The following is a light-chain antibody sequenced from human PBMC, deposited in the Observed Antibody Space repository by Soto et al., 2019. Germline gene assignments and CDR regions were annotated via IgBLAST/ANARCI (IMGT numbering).Light chain of an antibody. V-gene: IGKV4-1*01. CDR3: QQYYNTPWT. Sequence: DIVMTQSPDSLAVSLGERATINCKSSQSALYSSNNKNYLAWYQQKPGQPPNLLIYWASTRESGVPDRFSGSGSGTDFTLTISSLQAEDVAVYYCQQYYNTPWTFGQGTKVEMK. CDR1: QSALYSSNNKNY. CDR2: WAS. J-gene: IGKJ1*01.